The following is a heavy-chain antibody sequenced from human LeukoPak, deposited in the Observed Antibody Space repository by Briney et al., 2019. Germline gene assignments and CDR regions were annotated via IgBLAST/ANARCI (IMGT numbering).Heavy chain of an antibody. V-gene: IGHV3-21*01. Sequence: GGSLRLSCAASGFTFSSYSMNWVRQAPGKGLEWVSSSSSSSSYIYYADSVKGRFTISRDNAKNSLYLQMNSLRAEDAAVYYCARGRDSSGGGFDYWGQGTLLTVSS. CDR1: GFTFSSYS. J-gene: IGHJ4*02. D-gene: IGHD6-19*01. CDR2: SSSSSSYI. CDR3: ARGRDSSGGGFDY.